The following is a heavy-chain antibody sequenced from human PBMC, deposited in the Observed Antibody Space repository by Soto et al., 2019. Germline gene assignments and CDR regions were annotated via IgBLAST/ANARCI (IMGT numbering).Heavy chain of an antibody. V-gene: IGHV3-7*03. Sequence: VESGGGMVQPGGSLRLSCAASGFTFNNYWMSWVRQAPGKGLEWVANIRQDGSETNYLDSVKGRFTISRDNARDVLYLEMNSLRAEDTAVFYCARERGSYFDAFDLWGRGTMVVVAS. CDR1: GFTFNNYW. J-gene: IGHJ3*01. CDR2: IRQDGSET. CDR3: ARERGSYFDAFDL. D-gene: IGHD1-26*01.